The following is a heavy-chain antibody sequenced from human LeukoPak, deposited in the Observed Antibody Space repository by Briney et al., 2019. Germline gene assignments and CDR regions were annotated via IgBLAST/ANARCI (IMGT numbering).Heavy chain of an antibody. D-gene: IGHD6-13*01. J-gene: IGHJ5*02. CDR1: GGSFSGYY. V-gene: IGHV4-34*01. Sequence: SETLSLTCAVYGGSFSGYYWSWIRQPPGKGLEWIGEINHSGSTNYNPSLKSRVTISVDTSKNQFSLKLCSVTAADTAVYYCARSPKRYSSSWYSGNWFDPWGQGTLVTVSS. CDR2: INHSGST. CDR3: ARSPKRYSSSWYSGNWFDP.